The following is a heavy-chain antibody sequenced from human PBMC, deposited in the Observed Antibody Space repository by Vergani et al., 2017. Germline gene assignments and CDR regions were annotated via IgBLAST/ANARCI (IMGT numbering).Heavy chain of an antibody. V-gene: IGHV4-59*01. Sequence: QVQLQESGPGLVKPSETLSLTCTVSGGSISSYYWSWIRQPPGKGLEWIWYIYYSGSTNYNPSLKSRVTISVDTSKNQFSLKLSSVTAADTAVYYCARGRFLEWFPGHYYFDYWGQGTLVTVSS. CDR3: ARGRFLEWFPGHYYFDY. CDR2: IYYSGST. D-gene: IGHD3-3*01. CDR1: GGSISSYY. J-gene: IGHJ4*02.